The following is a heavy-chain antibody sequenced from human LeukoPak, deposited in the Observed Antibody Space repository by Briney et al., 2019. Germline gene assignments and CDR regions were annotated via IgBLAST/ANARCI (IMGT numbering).Heavy chain of an antibody. J-gene: IGHJ3*02. CDR1: GFTFSSYA. CDR2: ISYDGSDK. V-gene: IGHV3-30*18. D-gene: IGHD6-19*01. Sequence: GGSLRLSCAASGFTFSSYAMSWVRQAPGKGLEWVAVISYDGSDKYYADSVKARFTISRDNSKNTLYLQMNSLRAEDTAVYYCAKAILYSSGWSRAFDIWGQGTMVTVSS. CDR3: AKAILYSSGWSRAFDI.